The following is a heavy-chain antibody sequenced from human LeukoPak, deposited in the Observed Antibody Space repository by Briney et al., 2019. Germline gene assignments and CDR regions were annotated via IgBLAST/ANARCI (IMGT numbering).Heavy chain of an antibody. CDR2: ISAYNGNT. Sequence: ASVKVSCKASGYTFTSYGIGWVRQAPGQGLEWMGWISAYNGNTNYAQKLQGRVTMTTDTSTSTAYMELRSLRSDDTAVYYCARDTPGIAVAGTHYYYYYGMDVWGQGTTVTVSS. V-gene: IGHV1-18*01. D-gene: IGHD6-19*01. CDR3: ARDTPGIAVAGTHYYYYYGMDV. CDR1: GYTFTSYG. J-gene: IGHJ6*02.